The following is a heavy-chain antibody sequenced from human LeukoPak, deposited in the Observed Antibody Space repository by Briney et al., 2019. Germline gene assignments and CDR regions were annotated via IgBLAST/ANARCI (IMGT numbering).Heavy chain of an antibody. Sequence: GGSLRLSCAASGFPFSSYWMPWVRQAPGKGLEWVSRVNSDGSTTTYADSVKGRFTISRDNAKNTLYLQMNSLRAEDTAVYYCAREFRCTNGVCPYGMDVWGQGTTVTVSS. CDR3: AREFRCTNGVCPYGMDV. J-gene: IGHJ6*02. D-gene: IGHD2-8*01. CDR2: VNSDGSTT. CDR1: GFPFSSYW. V-gene: IGHV3-74*01.